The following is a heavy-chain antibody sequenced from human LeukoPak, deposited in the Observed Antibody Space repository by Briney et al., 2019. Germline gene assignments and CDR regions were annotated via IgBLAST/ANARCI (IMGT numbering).Heavy chain of an antibody. J-gene: IGHJ4*02. CDR2: ISWNSGSI. CDR1: GFTFDDYA. D-gene: IGHD3-9*01. V-gene: IGHV3-9*01. CDR3: AKCDNYDILTGHFDY. Sequence: GRSLRLSCAASGFTFDDYAMHWVRQAPGKDLEWVSGISWNSGSIGYADSVKGRFTISRDNAKNSLYLQMNSLRAEDTALYYCAKCDNYDILTGHFDYWGQGTLVTVSS.